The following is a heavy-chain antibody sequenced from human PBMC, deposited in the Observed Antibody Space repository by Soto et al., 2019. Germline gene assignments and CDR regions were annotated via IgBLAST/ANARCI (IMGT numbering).Heavy chain of an antibody. V-gene: IGHV4-39*07. J-gene: IGHJ6*02. CDR3: ARGDYDFWSGYYTAGYYYYGMDV. D-gene: IGHD3-3*01. Sequence: SETLSLTCTVSGGSISSSSYYWGWIRQPPGKGLEWIGSIYYSGSTYYNPSLKSRVTISVDTSKNQFSLKLSSVTAADTAVYYCARGDYDFWSGYYTAGYYYYGMDVWGQGTTVTVSS. CDR1: GGSISSSSYY. CDR2: IYYSGST.